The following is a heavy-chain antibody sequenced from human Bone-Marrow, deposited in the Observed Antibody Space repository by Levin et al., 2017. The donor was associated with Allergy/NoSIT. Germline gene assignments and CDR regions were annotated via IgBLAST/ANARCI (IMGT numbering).Heavy chain of an antibody. J-gene: IGHJ4*02. Sequence: PSETLSLTSTVSGGSISSSSYYWGWIRQPPGKGLEWIGSIYYSGSTYYNPSLESRVTISVDTSKNQFSLKLSSVTAADTAVYYCARHLAYYYGSEYYFDCWGQGTLVTVSS. CDR2: IYYSGST. CDR1: GGSISSSSYY. V-gene: IGHV4-39*01. D-gene: IGHD3-10*01. CDR3: ARHLAYYYGSEYYFDC.